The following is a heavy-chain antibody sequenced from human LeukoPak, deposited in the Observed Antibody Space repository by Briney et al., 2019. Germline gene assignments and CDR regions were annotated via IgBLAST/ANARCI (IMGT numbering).Heavy chain of an antibody. CDR1: GFTFSNTA. CDR3: AKGPSLHSGYHPDY. V-gene: IGHV3-23*01. CDR2: VTGSDDET. J-gene: IGHJ4*02. D-gene: IGHD3-22*01. Sequence: GGSLRLSCAASGFTFSNTALTWVRQAPGRGLEWVSTVTGSDDETYYADSVKGRFTISRDYSKSTLLLQMNSLRVEDTAIYFCAKGPSLHSGYHPDYWGQGTLVTVSS.